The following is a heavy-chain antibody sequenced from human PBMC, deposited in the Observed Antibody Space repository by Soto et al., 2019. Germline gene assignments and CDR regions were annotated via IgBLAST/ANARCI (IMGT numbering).Heavy chain of an antibody. J-gene: IGHJ6*02. V-gene: IGHV1-69*01. CDR2: IMPMYGIG. Sequence: QVQLVQSGAEVKKPGSSVKVSCKASGGTFSSYAFSWVRQAPGQELEWMGGIMPMYGIGNYAEKFQGRVTITADESTSTAYMEMSSLRSEDTAIYYCARSFRTQYFHAMDVWGQGTTVTVS. CDR1: GGTFSSYA. CDR3: ARSFRTQYFHAMDV.